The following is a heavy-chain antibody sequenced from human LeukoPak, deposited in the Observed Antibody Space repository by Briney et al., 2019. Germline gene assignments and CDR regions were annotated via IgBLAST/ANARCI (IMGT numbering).Heavy chain of an antibody. CDR1: GFTFSTYW. J-gene: IGHJ4*02. V-gene: IGHV3-7*01. D-gene: IGHD6-19*01. Sequence: GGSLRLSCAASGFTFSTYWLSWVRQAPGKGLEWVANIKQDGSERYYVDSVKGRFSISRDNAKNSLYLQMNSLRVDDTAVYYCAGGSGWLIDYWGQGTLLTVSS. CDR2: IKQDGSER. CDR3: AGGSGWLIDY.